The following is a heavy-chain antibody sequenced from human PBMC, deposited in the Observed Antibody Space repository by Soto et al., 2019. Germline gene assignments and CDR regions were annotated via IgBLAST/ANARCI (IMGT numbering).Heavy chain of an antibody. CDR3: ASGYSTGLDAFDI. CDR1: GYNFANFW. V-gene: IGHV5-51*01. CDR2: IFPGDSDT. J-gene: IGHJ3*02. D-gene: IGHD2-8*02. Sequence: DSLTISRKGSGYNFANFWIGLVRQMPGKGLEWMGMIFPGDSDTKNSPSLEGQITMSVDKSDSSAYLQWRSLKASDTAIYYCASGYSTGLDAFDIWGQGTMVTVSS.